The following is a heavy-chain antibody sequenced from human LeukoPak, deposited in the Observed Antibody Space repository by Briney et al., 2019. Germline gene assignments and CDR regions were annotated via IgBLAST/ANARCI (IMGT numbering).Heavy chain of an antibody. CDR1: GDYITTTNYY. CDR2: VFYSGTT. J-gene: IGHJ4*02. D-gene: IGHD3-9*01. Sequence: PSETLSLTCNVSGDYITTTNYYWAWIRQPPGKGLEWIASVFYSGTTYYNPSLKSQVTISMHTSRKQISLRLTSVTATDTAIYYCARRSRLYRHETTGYHDSWGQGTLVTVSS. V-gene: IGHV4-39*01. CDR3: ARRSRLYRHETTGYHDS.